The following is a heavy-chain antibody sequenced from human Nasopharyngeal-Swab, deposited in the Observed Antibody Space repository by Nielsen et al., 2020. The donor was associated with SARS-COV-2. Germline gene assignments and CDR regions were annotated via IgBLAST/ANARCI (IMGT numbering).Heavy chain of an antibody. Sequence: WISQPPGKGLEWIGSIYYSGSTYYNPSLKSRVTISVDKSKNQFSLKLSSVTAADTAVYYCASQGSGSYYLLYYYYGMDVWGQGTTVTVSS. CDR3: ASQGSGSYYLLYYYYGMDV. J-gene: IGHJ6*02. D-gene: IGHD1-26*01. CDR2: IYYSGST. V-gene: IGHV4-39*01.